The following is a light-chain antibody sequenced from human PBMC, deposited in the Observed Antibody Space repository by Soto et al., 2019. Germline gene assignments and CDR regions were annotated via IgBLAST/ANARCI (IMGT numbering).Light chain of an antibody. J-gene: IGKJ4*01. CDR2: KAS. CDR3: QQYDSYHLT. V-gene: IGKV1-5*03. CDR1: QSISSW. Sequence: DIQMTQSPSTLSASVGDRVTITCRASQSISSWLAWYQHKPGKAPNLLIYKASSLESGVPSRFSGSGSGTEFTLNVSSLQPDDFATYSCQQYDSYHLTFGGGTKVEIK.